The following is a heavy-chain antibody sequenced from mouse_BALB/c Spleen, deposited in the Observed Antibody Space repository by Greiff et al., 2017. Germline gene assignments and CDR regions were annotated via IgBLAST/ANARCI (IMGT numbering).Heavy chain of an antibody. CDR3: ARVDGYHAMDY. V-gene: IGHV1-7*01. Sequence: VQLVESGAELAKPGASVKMSCKASGYTFTSYWMHWVKQRPGQGLEWIGYINPSTGYTEYNQKFKDKATLTADKSSSTAYMQLSSLTSEDSAVYYCARVDGYHAMDYWGQGTSVTVSS. J-gene: IGHJ4*01. CDR2: INPSTGYT. CDR1: GYTFTSYW. D-gene: IGHD1-2*01.